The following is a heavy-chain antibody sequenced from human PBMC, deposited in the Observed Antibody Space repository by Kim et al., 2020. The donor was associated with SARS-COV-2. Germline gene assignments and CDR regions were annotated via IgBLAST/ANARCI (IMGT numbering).Heavy chain of an antibody. V-gene: IGHV1-3*01. Sequence: QNVQGRVTITRDASASQAYMELSSLRSEDPAVYYCARDGTTRNGGYYFDYWGQGALVTVSS. CDR3: ARDGTTRNGGYYFDY. J-gene: IGHJ4*02. D-gene: IGHD1-1*01.